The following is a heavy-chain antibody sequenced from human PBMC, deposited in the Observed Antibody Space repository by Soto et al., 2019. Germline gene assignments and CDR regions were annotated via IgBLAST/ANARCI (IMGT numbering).Heavy chain of an antibody. CDR2: ISAHNGNT. D-gene: IGHD1-1*01. Sequence: QVHLVQSGAEVKKPGASVKVSCKGSGYTFTSYGITWVRQAPGQGLEWMGWISAHNGNTDYAQKLQGRVTVTRDTSTSTAYMELRSLISDETAVYYCARGRYGDYWGQGALVTVSS. CDR1: GYTFTSYG. V-gene: IGHV1-18*01. J-gene: IGHJ4*02. CDR3: ARGRYGDY.